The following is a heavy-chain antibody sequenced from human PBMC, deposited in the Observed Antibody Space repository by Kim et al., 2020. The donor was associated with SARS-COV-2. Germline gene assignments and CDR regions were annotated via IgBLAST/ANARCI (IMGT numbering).Heavy chain of an antibody. Sequence: GGSLRLSCAASEFTFRDYYMSWIRQTPGKGLEWLSYISGTTDYTNYADSVKGRFTISRDNAKNSLYLQMNSLRADDTAVYYCARVPNGSGSGYYFDYWG. J-gene: IGHJ4*01. D-gene: IGHD3-10*01. V-gene: IGHV3-11*05. CDR2: ISGTTDYT. CDR1: EFTFRDYY. CDR3: ARVPNGSGSGYYFDY.